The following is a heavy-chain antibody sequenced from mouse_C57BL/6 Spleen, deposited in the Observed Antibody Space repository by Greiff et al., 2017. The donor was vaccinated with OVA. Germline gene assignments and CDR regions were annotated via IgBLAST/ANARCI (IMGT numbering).Heavy chain of an antibody. CDR1: GYTFTSYW. CDR2: INPSNGGT. V-gene: IGHV1-53*01. CDR3: ARAPYYYGSSYGGYFDV. J-gene: IGHJ1*03. D-gene: IGHD1-1*01. Sequence: VQLQQPGTELVKPGASVKLSCKASGYTFTSYWMHWVKQRPGQGLEWIGNINPSNGGTNYNEKFNSKATLTVDKSSSTAYMQLSSLTSEDSAVYYDARAPYYYGSSYGGYFDVWGTGTTVTVSS.